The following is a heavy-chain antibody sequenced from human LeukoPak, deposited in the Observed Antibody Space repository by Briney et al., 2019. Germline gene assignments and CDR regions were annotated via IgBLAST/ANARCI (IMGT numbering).Heavy chain of an antibody. D-gene: IGHD2-8*01. CDR2: ISSSGSTI. CDR1: GFSFSNYE. Sequence: GGSLRLSCAASGFSFSNYEMNWVRQAPGKGLEWVSYISSSGSTIYYADSVKGRFTISRDNAKNSLYLQMNSLRAEDTAVYYCARQKYQRGPDVSYFDYWGQGTLVTVSS. J-gene: IGHJ4*02. CDR3: ARQKYQRGPDVSYFDY. V-gene: IGHV3-48*03.